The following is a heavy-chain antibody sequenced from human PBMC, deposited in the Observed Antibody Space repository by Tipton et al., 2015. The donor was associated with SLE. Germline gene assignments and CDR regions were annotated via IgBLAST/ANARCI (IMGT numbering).Heavy chain of an antibody. CDR3: ARDHLPGGYYYMDV. V-gene: IGHV4-31*03. Sequence: TLSLTCTVSGGSISSGGYYWSWIRQHPGKGLEWTGYIYYSGSTYYNPSLKSRVTISVDTSKNQFSLKLSSVTAADTAVYYCARDHLPGGYYYMDVWGKGTTVTVSS. D-gene: IGHD3-10*01. J-gene: IGHJ6*03. CDR1: GGSISSGGYY. CDR2: IYYSGST.